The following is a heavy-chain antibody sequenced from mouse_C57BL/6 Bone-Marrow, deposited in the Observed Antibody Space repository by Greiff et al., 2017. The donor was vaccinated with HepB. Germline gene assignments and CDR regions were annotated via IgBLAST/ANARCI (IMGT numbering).Heavy chain of an antibody. J-gene: IGHJ1*03. CDR3: VPITTVVRYWYFDV. D-gene: IGHD1-1*01. Sequence: VQLKEYVAELVRPGASVKLSCTASGFNIKNTYMHWVKQRPEQGLEWIGRIDPANGNTKYAPKFQGKATITADTSSNTAYLQLSSLTSEDTAIYYCVPITTVVRYWYFDVWGTGTTVTVSS. CDR1: GFNIKNTY. CDR2: IDPANGNT. V-gene: IGHV14-3*01.